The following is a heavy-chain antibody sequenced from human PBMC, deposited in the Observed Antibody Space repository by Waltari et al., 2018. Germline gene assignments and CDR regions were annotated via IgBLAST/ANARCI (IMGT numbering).Heavy chain of an antibody. CDR3: ARGDGGSGLGASDI. CDR1: GFTFTNHG. D-gene: IGHD3-3*01. Sequence: QVQLVESGGGVVQSGRSLRLSCVGSGFTFTNHGMNWVRQAPGKGLEWVAVIWYDGSNKNYVDSVKGRFTISRENSKNTMFLEMNRLRAEDTAVYFCARGDGGSGLGASDIWGQGTMVTVSS. J-gene: IGHJ3*02. V-gene: IGHV3-33*01. CDR2: IWYDGSNK.